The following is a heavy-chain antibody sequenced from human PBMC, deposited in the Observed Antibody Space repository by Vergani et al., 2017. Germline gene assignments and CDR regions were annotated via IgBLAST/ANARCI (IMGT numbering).Heavy chain of an antibody. CDR3: VRHSWFRSCKSVNCSSWDY. V-gene: IGHV3-7*01. CDR1: EFILGTCW. D-gene: IGHD2/OR15-2a*01. Sequence: DVQIVESGGGLVQPGGSLRLSCTGSEFILGTCWMTWVRQAPRKGLEWVASIKQDGSEKQYVDSVKGRFTISRDNSKDTLYLEMNSLRGEDSAVYYCVRHSWFRSCKSVNCSSWDYWGQGTPVTVSS. CDR2: IKQDGSEK. J-gene: IGHJ4*02.